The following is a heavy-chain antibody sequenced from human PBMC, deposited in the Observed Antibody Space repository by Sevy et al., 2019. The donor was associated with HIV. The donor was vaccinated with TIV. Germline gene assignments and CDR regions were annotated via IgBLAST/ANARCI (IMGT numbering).Heavy chain of an antibody. CDR3: AREGDCIGIDCYDDWRLPSYYYYPMDV. D-gene: IGHD2-2*01. J-gene: IGHJ6*02. CDR1: EFDFGTYS. CDR2: ISSKNDYI. V-gene: IGHV3-21*01. Sequence: GGSLRLSCAASEFDFGTYSMNWVRQAPGKGLEWVSSISSKNDYIFYADSVKGRFTISKDNAKNSLYLQMNSLRVEDTAVYYCAREGDCIGIDCYDDWRLPSYYYYPMDVWGQGTTVTVS.